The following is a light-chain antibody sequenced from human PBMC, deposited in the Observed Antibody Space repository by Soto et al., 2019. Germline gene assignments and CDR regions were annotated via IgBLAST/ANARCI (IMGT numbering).Light chain of an antibody. V-gene: IGLV2-14*01. CDR2: DVS. CDR1: SSDVGRYNY. J-gene: IGLJ3*02. CDR3: CSYTSSSTLV. Sequence: QSALTQPASVSGSPGQSITISCTGTSSDVGRYNYVSWYQQHPGKAPKLMIYDVSNRPSGVSNRFSGSKSGNTASLTISGLQAEDEADYYCCSYTSSSTLVFGGGTKLTVL.